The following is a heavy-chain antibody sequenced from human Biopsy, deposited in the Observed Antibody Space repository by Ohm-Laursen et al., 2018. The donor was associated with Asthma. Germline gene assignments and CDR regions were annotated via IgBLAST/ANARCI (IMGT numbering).Heavy chain of an antibody. Sequence: TLSLTCTVSGGSLTSAYWSWVRQYPEKGLEWIGYIYYSGTTVYNPSLKSRVSMSVDTSKNQVSLKLSSVTAADTAVYYCAREKAYGSGSSYGMDVWGHGTTVTVSS. CDR2: IYYSGTT. J-gene: IGHJ6*02. V-gene: IGHV4-31*03. CDR3: AREKAYGSGSSYGMDV. CDR1: GGSLTSAY. D-gene: IGHD3-10*01.